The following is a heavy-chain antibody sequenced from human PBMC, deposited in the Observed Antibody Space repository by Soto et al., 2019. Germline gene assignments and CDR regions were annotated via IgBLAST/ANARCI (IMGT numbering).Heavy chain of an antibody. D-gene: IGHD6-6*01. CDR2: IWYDGSNK. J-gene: IGHJ3*02. CDR3: ARDRIAARTSAFDI. CDR1: GFTFSSYG. Sequence: GGSLRLSXAASGFTFSSYGMHWVRQAPGKGLEWVAVIWYDGSNKYYADSVKGRFTISRDNSKNTLYLQMNSLRAEDTAVYYCARDRIAARTSAFDIWGQGTMVTVSS. V-gene: IGHV3-33*01.